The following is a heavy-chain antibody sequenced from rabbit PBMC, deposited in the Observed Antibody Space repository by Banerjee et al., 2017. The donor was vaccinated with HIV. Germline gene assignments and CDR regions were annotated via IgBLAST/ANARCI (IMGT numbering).Heavy chain of an antibody. V-gene: IGHV1S40*01. CDR1: GFSLSSYD. D-gene: IGHD6-1*01. Sequence: QSLEESGGDLVKPEGSLTLTCTASGFSLSSYDMCWVRQAPGKGLEWIGCIATGTGSTYYASWVKGRFTISKTSSTTVTLQMTSLTAADTATYFCARAGVGGYGYNLWGPGTLVTVS. CDR3: ARAGVGGYGYNL. J-gene: IGHJ4*01. CDR2: IATGTGST.